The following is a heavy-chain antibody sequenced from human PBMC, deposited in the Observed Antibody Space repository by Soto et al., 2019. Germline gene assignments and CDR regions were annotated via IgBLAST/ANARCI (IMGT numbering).Heavy chain of an antibody. D-gene: IGHD2-15*01. CDR1: GFTFSSYA. V-gene: IGHV3-23*01. CDR2: VSGSGGAT. CDR3: AKCDIVVPPAYYMDF. J-gene: IGHJ6*03. Sequence: EVQLLESGGGLVQPGGSLRLSCVASGFTFSSYAMSWVRQAPGKGLEWVSLVSGSGGATYYADSVKGRFTISKDNFKNTVYLQMNSLGAEHTAIYYCAKCDIVVPPAYYMDFWGKGTTVIVS.